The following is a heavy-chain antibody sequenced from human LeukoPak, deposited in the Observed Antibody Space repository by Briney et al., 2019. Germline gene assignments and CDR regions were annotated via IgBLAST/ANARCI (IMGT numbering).Heavy chain of an antibody. CDR3: ARVRSGSYSGMDV. Sequence: SETLSLTCTVSGGSISSYYWSWIRQPPGKGLEWIGYIYYSGSTNYNPSLKSRVTISVDTSKNQFSLKLSSVTAADTAVYYCARVRSGSYSGMDVWGHGTTVTVSS. V-gene: IGHV4-59*01. D-gene: IGHD1-26*01. J-gene: IGHJ6*02. CDR1: GGSISSYY. CDR2: IYYSGST.